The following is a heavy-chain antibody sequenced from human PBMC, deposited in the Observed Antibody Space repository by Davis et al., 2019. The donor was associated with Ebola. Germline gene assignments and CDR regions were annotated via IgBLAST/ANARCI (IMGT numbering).Heavy chain of an antibody. V-gene: IGHV3-7*03. CDR1: GFIFSTYW. Sequence: WGSLRLSCKASGFIFSTYWMSWVRQAPGKGLEWVANIKGDESVKNYLDSVKGRFTVFLQMNSLRAEDTAVYYCARAVAASWSPFDNWGQGTLVTVSS. J-gene: IGHJ4*02. CDR2: IKGDESVK. D-gene: IGHD6-19*01. CDR3: ARAVAASWSPFDN.